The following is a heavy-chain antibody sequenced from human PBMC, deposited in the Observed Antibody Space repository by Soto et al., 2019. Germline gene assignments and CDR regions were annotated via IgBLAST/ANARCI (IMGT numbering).Heavy chain of an antibody. CDR1: GFTFSSYA. Sequence: GGFLRLSCAASGFTFSSYAMSWVRQAPGKGLEWVSAISGSGGSTYYADSVKGRFTISRDNSKNTLYLQMNSLRAEDTAVYYCAKGPGVMAVARPVKSPTAVDYYGMDVWGQGTTVTVSS. D-gene: IGHD6-19*01. CDR3: AKGPGVMAVARPVKSPTAVDYYGMDV. J-gene: IGHJ6*02. V-gene: IGHV3-23*01. CDR2: ISGSGGST.